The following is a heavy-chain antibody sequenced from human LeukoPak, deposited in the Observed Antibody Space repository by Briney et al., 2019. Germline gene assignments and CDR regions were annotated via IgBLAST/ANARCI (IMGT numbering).Heavy chain of an antibody. CDR3: AIDIVVVPAANISDY. CDR2: FSSSSSYI. J-gene: IGHJ4*02. Sequence: GGSLRLSCAASGFAFSTYSMNWVRQAPGKGLEWVSSFSSSSSYIYYADSAKGRFTISRDNAKNSLYLQMNSLRAEDTAVYYCAIDIVVVPAANISDYWGQGTLVTVSS. V-gene: IGHV3-21*06. CDR1: GFAFSTYS. D-gene: IGHD2-2*01.